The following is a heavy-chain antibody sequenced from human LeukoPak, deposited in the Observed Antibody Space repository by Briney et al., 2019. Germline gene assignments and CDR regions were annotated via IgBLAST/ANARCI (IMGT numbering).Heavy chain of an antibody. CDR3: AKSHSYGHNPGYFDY. Sequence: GGSLRLSCAASGFTVSSNYMSWVRQAPGKGLEWVSVIYSGGSTYYADSVKGRFTISRDNSKNTLYLQMNSLRAEDTVVYYCAKSHSYGHNPGYFDYWGQGTLVTVSS. CDR2: IYSGGST. CDR1: GFTVSSNY. D-gene: IGHD5-18*01. V-gene: IGHV3-66*01. J-gene: IGHJ4*02.